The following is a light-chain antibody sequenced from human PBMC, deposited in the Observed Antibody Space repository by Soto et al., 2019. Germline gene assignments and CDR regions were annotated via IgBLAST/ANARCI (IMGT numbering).Light chain of an antibody. J-gene: IGLJ2*01. V-gene: IGLV2-8*01. CDR2: EVS. CDR3: SSYAGSNNLGVV. Sequence: QSALTQPPSASGSPGQSVTISCTGTSSDVGGYNYVSWYQQHPGKAPKLMIYEVSKRPSGVPDRFSGSKSGNTASLTVSGLQAEDEADYYCSSYAGSNNLGVVFGRGTKLTVL. CDR1: SSDVGGYNY.